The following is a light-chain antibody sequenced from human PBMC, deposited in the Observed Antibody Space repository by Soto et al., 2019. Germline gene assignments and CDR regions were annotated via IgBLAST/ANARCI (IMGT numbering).Light chain of an antibody. CDR2: EVS. CDR3: SSYTTSSTLV. J-gene: IGLJ1*01. Sequence: QSALTQPPSASGSPGQSVTISCTGTSSDVGGYDYVSWFQQHPGKAPKLIIFEVSYRPSGISNRFSGSKSGNTASLTISGLQAEDEAVYYCSSYTTSSTLVFGPGTKVTVL. V-gene: IGLV2-14*01. CDR1: SSDVGGYDY.